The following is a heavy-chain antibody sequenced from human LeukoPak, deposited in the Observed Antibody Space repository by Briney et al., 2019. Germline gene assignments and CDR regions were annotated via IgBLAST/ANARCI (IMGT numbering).Heavy chain of an antibody. Sequence: SETLSLTCAVYGGSFSGYYWSWIRQPPGKGLEWIGEINHSGSTNYNPSLKSRVTISVDTSKNQFSLKLSSVTAADTAVYYCARAPLFWSGPFDYWGQGTLVTVSS. CDR3: ARAPLFWSGPFDY. D-gene: IGHD3-3*01. CDR2: INHSGST. J-gene: IGHJ4*02. V-gene: IGHV4-34*01. CDR1: GGSFSGYY.